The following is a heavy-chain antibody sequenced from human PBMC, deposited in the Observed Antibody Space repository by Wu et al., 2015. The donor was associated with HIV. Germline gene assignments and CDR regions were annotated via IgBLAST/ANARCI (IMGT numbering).Heavy chain of an antibody. J-gene: IGHJ6*01. CDR2: IMGDSGST. CDR3: GRVWGCGFTTCYWRVDV. V-gene: IGHV1-18*01. Sequence: QVRLVQSGVEVKKPGAPVKVSCKTYGYTFSNSGVSWIRQAPGQGLEYMGWIMGDSGSTNYARKFQGRVTMTIDTSTSTGYLELESLRSDDTAVYYCGRVWGCGFTTCYWRVDVWGPRDPGHRLV. CDR1: GYTFSNSG. D-gene: IGHD2-21*01.